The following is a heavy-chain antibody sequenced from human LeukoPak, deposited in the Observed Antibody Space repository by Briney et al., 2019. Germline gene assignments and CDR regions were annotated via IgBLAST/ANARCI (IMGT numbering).Heavy chain of an antibody. CDR2: IYYSGST. V-gene: IGHV4-59*01. CDR1: GGSISSYY. Sequence: SETLSLTCTVSGGSISSYYWSWIRQPPGKGLEWIGYIYYSGSTNYNPSLKSRVTISVDTSKNQFSLKLSSVTAADTAVYYCARGYYDILTGTEYYYYGMDVWGQGTTVTVSS. J-gene: IGHJ6*02. D-gene: IGHD3-9*01. CDR3: ARGYYDILTGTEYYYYGMDV.